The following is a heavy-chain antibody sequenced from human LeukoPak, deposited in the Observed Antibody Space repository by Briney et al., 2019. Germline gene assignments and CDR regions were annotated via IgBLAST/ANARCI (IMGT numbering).Heavy chain of an antibody. J-gene: IGHJ4*02. D-gene: IGHD7-27*01. CDR3: AKDRKLGTYFDY. V-gene: IGHV3-23*01. CDR2: ISGSGGST. Sequence: PGGSLRLSCAASGFTFSSYAMSWVRQAPGKGLEWVSAISGSGGSTYCADSVKGRFTISRDNSKNTLYLQMNSLRAEDTAVYYCAKDRKLGTYFDYWGQGTLVTVSS. CDR1: GFTFSSYA.